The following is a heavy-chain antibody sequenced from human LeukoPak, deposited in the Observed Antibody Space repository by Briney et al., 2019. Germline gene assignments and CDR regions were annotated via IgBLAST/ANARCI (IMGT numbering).Heavy chain of an antibody. CDR2: IYPGDSDT. CDR3: ARTPTYYYDSSGYLGLYYFDY. J-gene: IGHJ4*02. V-gene: IGHV5-51*01. CDR1: GYSFTSYW. D-gene: IGHD3-22*01. Sequence: GESLKISCKGSGYSFTSYWIGWVRQMPGKGLEWMGIIYPGDSDTRYSPSFQGQVTISADKSISTAYLQWSSPKASDTAMYYCARTPTYYYDSSGYLGLYYFDYWGQGTLVTVSS.